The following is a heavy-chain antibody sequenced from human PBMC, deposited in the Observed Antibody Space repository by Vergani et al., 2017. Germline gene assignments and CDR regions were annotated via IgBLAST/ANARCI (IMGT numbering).Heavy chain of an antibody. CDR1: GFTFSSYS. D-gene: IGHD2-2*01. CDR3: AKASPRVDYYYYMDV. Sequence: EVQLVESGGGLVKPGGSLRLSCAASGFTFSSYSMNWVRQAPGKGLEWVSAISGSGGSTYYADSVKGRFTISRDNSKNTLYLQMNSLRAEDTAVYYCAKASPRVDYYYYMDVWGKGTTVTVSS. J-gene: IGHJ6*03. V-gene: IGHV3-23*04. CDR2: ISGSGGST.